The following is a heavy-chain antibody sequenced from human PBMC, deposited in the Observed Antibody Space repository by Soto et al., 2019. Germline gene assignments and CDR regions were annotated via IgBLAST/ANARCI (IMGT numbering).Heavy chain of an antibody. Sequence: QVQLVQSGAEVKKPGASVKVSCKASGYTFTSYDINWVRQATGQGLEWMGWMNPNSGNTGYAQKFQGRVTMTRNTSLSTAYRELSSLRSEDTAVYYCARGTGIAAAGTYWFDPWGQGTLVTVSS. D-gene: IGHD6-13*01. CDR1: GYTFTSYD. CDR3: ARGTGIAAAGTYWFDP. J-gene: IGHJ5*02. CDR2: MNPNSGNT. V-gene: IGHV1-8*01.